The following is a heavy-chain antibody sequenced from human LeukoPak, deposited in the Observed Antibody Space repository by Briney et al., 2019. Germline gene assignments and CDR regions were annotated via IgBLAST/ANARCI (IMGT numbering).Heavy chain of an antibody. CDR1: GYTFTGYY. D-gene: IGHD6-13*01. V-gene: IGHV1-2*02. Sequence: ASVKVSCKASGYTFTGYYMHWVRQSPGQGLEWMGWINPNSGGTNYAQKFQGRVTMTRDTSISTAYMELSRLRSDDTAVYYCARDRDIAAADHYYYYMDVWGKGTTVTVSS. J-gene: IGHJ6*03. CDR2: INPNSGGT. CDR3: ARDRDIAAADHYYYYMDV.